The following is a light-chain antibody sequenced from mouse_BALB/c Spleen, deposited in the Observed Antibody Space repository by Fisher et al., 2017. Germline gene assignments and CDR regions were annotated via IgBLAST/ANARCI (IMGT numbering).Light chain of an antibody. J-gene: IGKJ4*01. Sequence: IVLTQTPAIMSASLGEKVTMSCRASSSVNYMYWYQQKPGSSPKLLIYRTSILASGVPARFSGSGSGTSYSLTISSMEAEDAATYYCQQWSSYPLTFGSGTKLEIK. CDR3: QQWSSYPLT. V-gene: IGKV4-55*01. CDR1: SSVNY. CDR2: RTS.